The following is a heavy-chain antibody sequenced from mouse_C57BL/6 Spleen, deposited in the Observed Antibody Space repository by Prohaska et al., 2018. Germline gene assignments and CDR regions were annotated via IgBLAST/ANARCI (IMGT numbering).Heavy chain of an antibody. D-gene: IGHD1-1*01. CDR2: IRLKSDNYAT. CDR1: GFTFSDAW. V-gene: IGHV6-3*01. J-gene: IGHJ2*01. Sequence: EVKLEESGGGLVQPGGSMKLSCAASGFTFSDAWMDWVRQSPEQGLECVAQIRLKSDNYATHYAEAVKGRFTILRDDSKSSVYLQMNNLRAEDTGINYCTGPGSSLGDWSQVTTLTVSS. CDR3: TGPGSSLGD.